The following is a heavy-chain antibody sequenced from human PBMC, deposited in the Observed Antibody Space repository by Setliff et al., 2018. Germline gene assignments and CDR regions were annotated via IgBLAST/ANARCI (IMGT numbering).Heavy chain of an antibody. CDR3: ARGRNVAARLLDS. CDR2: LYYSGGT. V-gene: IGHV4-39*07. CDR1: GVSISRSSYY. Sequence: SETLSLTCTVSGVSISRSSYYWGWIRQPPGKGLEWIGSLYYSGGTYYNPSLKSRVTISADTSKNQFSLKLTSVTAADTAVYYCARGRNVAARLLDSWGRGTLVTVSS. D-gene: IGHD6-6*01. J-gene: IGHJ4*02.